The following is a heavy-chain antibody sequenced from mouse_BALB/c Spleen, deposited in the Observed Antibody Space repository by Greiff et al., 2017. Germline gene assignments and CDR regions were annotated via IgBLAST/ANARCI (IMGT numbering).Heavy chain of an antibody. J-gene: IGHJ4*01. CDR1: GFSFTSYG. CDR3: ARNWGYYGNYDAMDY. CDR2: IWSGGST. D-gene: IGHD2-1*01. Sequence: QVQLKESGPGLVQPSQSLSITCTVSGFSFTSYGVHWVRQSPGKGLEWLGVIWSGGSTDYNAAFITRLSISKDNSKSQVFFKMNSLQANDTAIYYCARNWGYYGNYDAMDYWGQGTSVTVSS. V-gene: IGHV2-2*02.